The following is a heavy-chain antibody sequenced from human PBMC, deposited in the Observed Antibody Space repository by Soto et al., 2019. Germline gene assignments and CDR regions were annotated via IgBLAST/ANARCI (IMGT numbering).Heavy chain of an antibody. Sequence: QVQLVESGGGVVQPGRSLRLSCAASGFTFSSYAMHWVRQAPGKGLEWVAVISYDGSNKYYADSVKGRFTISRDNSKDPVDLKMKSPRGEDTAVYYCARNRNLAVAGTGGGDYYYGMDVWGQGTTVTVSS. CDR2: ISYDGSNK. CDR1: GFTFSSYA. CDR3: ARNRNLAVAGTGGGDYYYGMDV. D-gene: IGHD6-19*01. J-gene: IGHJ6*02. V-gene: IGHV3-30*14.